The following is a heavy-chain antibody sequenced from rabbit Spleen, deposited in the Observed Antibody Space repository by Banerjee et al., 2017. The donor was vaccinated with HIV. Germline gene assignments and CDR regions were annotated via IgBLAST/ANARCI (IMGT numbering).Heavy chain of an antibody. V-gene: IGHV1S40*01. CDR1: GFSFNSGYD. Sequence: QSLEESGGALVKPGASLTLTCKASGFSFNSGYDMCWVRQAPGKGLEWVACTYAGTSGGPYSATWAKGRFTISKTSSTTVTLQMTSLTAADTATYFCARDSGTSFSTYGMDLWGPGTLVTVS. D-gene: IGHD8-1*01. CDR3: ARDSGTSFSTYGMDL. J-gene: IGHJ6*01. CDR2: TYAGTSGGP.